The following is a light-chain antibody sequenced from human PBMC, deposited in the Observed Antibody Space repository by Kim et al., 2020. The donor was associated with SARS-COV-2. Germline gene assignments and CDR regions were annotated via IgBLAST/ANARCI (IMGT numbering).Light chain of an antibody. CDR3: MQALQTPPWT. J-gene: IGKJ1*01. CDR1: QSLLHSNGYNY. Sequence: ASISCRSSQSLLHSNGYNYLDWYLQRPGQSPQLLIYLGSNRASGVPDRFSGSGSGTDFTLKISRVEAEDVGVYYCMQALQTPPWTFGQGTKVDIK. V-gene: IGKV2-28*01. CDR2: LGS.